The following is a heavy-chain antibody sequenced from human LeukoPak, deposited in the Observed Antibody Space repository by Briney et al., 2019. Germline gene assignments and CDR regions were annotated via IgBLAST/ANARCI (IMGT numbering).Heavy chain of an antibody. CDR2: IYFTGNT. V-gene: IGHV4-59*08. CDR1: GVSISGDY. CDR3: ARQELELFFDY. D-gene: IGHD1-7*01. J-gene: IGHJ4*02. Sequence: SETLSLTCTVSGVSISGDYWSWIRQPPGKGLEWIGYIYFTGNTDHNPSLKSRVTLSMDTSKNQFSLKLTSVTAADTAVYYCARQELELFFDYWGQGTLVTVSS.